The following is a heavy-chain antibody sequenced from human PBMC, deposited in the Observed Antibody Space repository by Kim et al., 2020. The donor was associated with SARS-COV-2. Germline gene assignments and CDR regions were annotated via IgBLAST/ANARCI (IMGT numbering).Heavy chain of an antibody. CDR3: ARERSGRRGAFYI. J-gene: IGHJ3*02. V-gene: IGHV3-30*04. CDR2: ISYDGSNK. D-gene: IGHD3-10*01. Sequence: GGSLRLSCAASGFTFSSYAMHWVRQAPGKGLEWVAVISYDGSNKYYADSVKGRFTISRDNSKNTLYLQMNSLRAEDTAVYYCARERSGRRGAFYICGQGTIVTLSS. CDR1: GFTFSSYA.